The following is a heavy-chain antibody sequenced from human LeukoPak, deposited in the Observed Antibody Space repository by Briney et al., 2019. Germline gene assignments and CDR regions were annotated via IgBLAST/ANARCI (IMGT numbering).Heavy chain of an antibody. CDR3: ARVQKSLSGSSLLDYYYGMDV. Sequence: TGGSLRLSCAASGFTFSDYYMSWIRQAPGKGLEWVSYISSSGSTIYYADSVKGRFTISRDNAKNSLYQQMSSLRAEDTAVYYCARVQKSLSGSSLLDYYYGMDVWGQGTTVTVSS. V-gene: IGHV3-11*01. CDR2: ISSSGSTI. D-gene: IGHD3-10*01. J-gene: IGHJ6*02. CDR1: GFTFSDYY.